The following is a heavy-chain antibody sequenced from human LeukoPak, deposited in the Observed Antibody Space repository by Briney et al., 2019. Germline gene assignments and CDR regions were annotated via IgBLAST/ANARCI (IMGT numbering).Heavy chain of an antibody. J-gene: IGHJ4*02. D-gene: IGHD2-15*01. CDR2: INHSGST. CDR1: GGSFSGYY. V-gene: IGHV4-34*01. Sequence: PSETLSLTCAVYGGSFSGYYWSWIRQPPGKGLEWIGEINHSGSTNYNPSLKSRVTISVDTSKNQFSLKLSSVTAADTAVYYCARGVVVVAATFSFDYWGQGTLVTVSS. CDR3: ARGVVVVAATFSFDY.